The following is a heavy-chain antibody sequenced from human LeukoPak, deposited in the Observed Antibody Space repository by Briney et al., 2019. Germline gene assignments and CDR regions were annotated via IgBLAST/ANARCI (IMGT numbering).Heavy chain of an antibody. V-gene: IGHV3-23*01. J-gene: IGHJ4*02. CDR3: AKFRHYGDYDPGPYYFDY. Sequence: GGSLRLSCEASGFTFNTYSMNWARQAPGKGLEWVSSIDSSGGYMFYADSVKGRLTISRDNSKNTLYLQMNSLRAEDTAVYYCAKFRHYGDYDPGPYYFDYWGQGTLVTVSS. D-gene: IGHD4-17*01. CDR1: GFTFNTYS. CDR2: IDSSGGYM.